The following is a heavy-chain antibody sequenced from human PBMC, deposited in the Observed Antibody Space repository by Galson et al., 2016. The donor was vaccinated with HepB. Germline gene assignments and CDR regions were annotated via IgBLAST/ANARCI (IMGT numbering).Heavy chain of an antibody. CDR1: GGSISSSSYY. CDR2: IYYSGST. V-gene: IGHV4-39*01. CDR3: ATAKTGLVDH. J-gene: IGHJ4*02. Sequence: SETLSLTCTVSGGSISSSSYYWGWIRRPPGKGLEWIGSIYYSGSTYYNPSLKSRVTISVDTSKNQFSLKLSSVTAADTAVYYCATAKTGLVDHWGQGTLVTVSS. D-gene: IGHD7-27*01.